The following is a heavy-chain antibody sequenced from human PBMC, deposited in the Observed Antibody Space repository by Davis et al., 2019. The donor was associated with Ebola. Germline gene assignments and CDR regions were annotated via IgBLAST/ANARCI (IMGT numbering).Heavy chain of an antibody. V-gene: IGHV3-66*02. J-gene: IGHJ4*02. D-gene: IGHD6-13*01. Sequence: GESLKISCAASGFIFSSYTMNWVRQAPGKGLEWVSVIYSGGSTYYADSVKGRFTISRDNSKNTLYLQMNSLRAEDTAVYYCAKDDLSPGYSSSWYLVYWGQGTLVTVSS. CDR2: IYSGGST. CDR1: GFIFSSYT. CDR3: AKDDLSPGYSSSWYLVY.